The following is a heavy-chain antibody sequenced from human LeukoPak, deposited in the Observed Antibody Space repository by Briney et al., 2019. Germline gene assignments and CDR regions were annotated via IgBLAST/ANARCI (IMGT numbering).Heavy chain of an antibody. CDR1: GFTFSSYS. D-gene: IGHD2-2*01. Sequence: PGGSLRLSCAASGFTFSSYSMNWVRQAPGKGLEWVSSISSSSSYIYYADSVKGRFTISRDNAKNSLYLQMNSLRAEDTAVYYCARIDCSSTSCYGYYFDYWGQGTLVTVSS. J-gene: IGHJ4*02. CDR2: ISSSSSYI. V-gene: IGHV3-21*01. CDR3: ARIDCSSTSCYGYYFDY.